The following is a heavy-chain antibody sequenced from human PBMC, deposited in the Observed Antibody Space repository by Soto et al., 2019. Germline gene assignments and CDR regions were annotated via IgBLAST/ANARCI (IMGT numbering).Heavy chain of an antibody. CDR2: ISSGGSHT. D-gene: IGHD4-17*01. V-gene: IGHV3-11*05. CDR1: GFTFSDYY. CDR3: ASPRRLTVTSYYDY. J-gene: IGHJ4*02. Sequence: QVQLVESGGGSVKPGGSLRLSCAASGFTFSDYYVSWIRQAPGKGLEWIAYISSGGSHTNYADSVKGGFTISKDNAKNSLYLQMDGLRAEDTSVYYCASPRRLTVTSYYDYWGQGTLVTVS.